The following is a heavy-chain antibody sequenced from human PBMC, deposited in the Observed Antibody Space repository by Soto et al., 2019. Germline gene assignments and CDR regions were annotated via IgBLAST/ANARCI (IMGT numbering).Heavy chain of an antibody. J-gene: IGHJ4*02. D-gene: IGHD2-2*01. CDR3: AKDPRNGSTAAVAYYFDY. CDR2: ISYDGSNK. Sequence: ESGGGVVQPGRSLSLSCAASGFTFSHHGMHWVRQAPGKGLEWVAVISYDGSNKYYADSVKGRFTISRDNSKNTLYLQMNSLRAEDTAVYYCAKDPRNGSTAAVAYYFDYWGQGTLVTVSS. V-gene: IGHV3-30*18. CDR1: GFTFSHHG.